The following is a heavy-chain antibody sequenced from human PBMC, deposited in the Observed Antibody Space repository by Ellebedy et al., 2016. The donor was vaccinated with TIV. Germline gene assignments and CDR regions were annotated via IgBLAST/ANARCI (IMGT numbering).Heavy chain of an antibody. CDR3: AKDRTPGDGYWVFDY. D-gene: IGHD5-18*01. J-gene: IGHJ4*02. CDR2: IVGNGAH. CDR1: GFTFSNYA. Sequence: GESLKISCAASGFTFSNYAMSWVRQAPGKGLEWVSGIVGNGAHVYADSVKGRFTISRDNSKSTLDLQMNSLRAEDTAVYFCAKDRTPGDGYWVFDYWGQGTLVTVSS. V-gene: IGHV3-23*01.